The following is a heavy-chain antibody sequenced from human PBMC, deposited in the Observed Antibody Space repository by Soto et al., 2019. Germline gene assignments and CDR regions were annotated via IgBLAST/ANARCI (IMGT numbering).Heavy chain of an antibody. D-gene: IGHD5-18*01. V-gene: IGHV4-4*09. CDR1: SVSIRSFTNHY. J-gene: IGHJ6*02. CDR2: ISTDGGFT. Sequence: QAQLQTSGPGLVKPSETLSLTCTVSSVSIRSFTNHYCSWIRQPPGKGLEWLGYISTDGGFTRYNPSVTGRPPLSVDISKTQSSRNRSPGPAADPPPYFSPTRGLGRLLGPVDAWGQGPRSPSL. CDR3: PTRGLGRLLGPVDA.